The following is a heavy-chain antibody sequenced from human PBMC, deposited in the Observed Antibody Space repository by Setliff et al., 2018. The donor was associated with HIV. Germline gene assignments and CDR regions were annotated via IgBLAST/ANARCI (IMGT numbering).Heavy chain of an antibody. CDR1: GGSFSGYY. CDR2: ISHTGST. CDR3: ARGGGSRAATSSYHYMDV. D-gene: IGHD2-15*01. V-gene: IGHV4-34*01. J-gene: IGHJ6*03. Sequence: SETLSLTCAVYGGSFSGYYWSWIRQPPGKGLEWIGEISHTGSTNYNSSLKSRVTISVDTSKNQFSLKLSSVTAADTAVYYCARGGGSRAATSSYHYMDVWGKGTTVTVSS.